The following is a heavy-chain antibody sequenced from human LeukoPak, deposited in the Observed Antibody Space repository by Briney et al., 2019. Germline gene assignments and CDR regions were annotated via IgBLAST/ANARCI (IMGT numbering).Heavy chain of an antibody. CDR2: IYSGGST. Sequence: PGGSLRLSCAASGFTFSSYSMNWVRQAPGKGLEWVSVIYSGGSTYYADSVKGRFTISGDNSKNTLYLQMGSLRTEDMAVYYCARVKESGAFDYWGQGTLVTVSS. J-gene: IGHJ4*02. V-gene: IGHV3-66*01. CDR1: GFTFSSYS. CDR3: ARVKESGAFDY. D-gene: IGHD3-10*01.